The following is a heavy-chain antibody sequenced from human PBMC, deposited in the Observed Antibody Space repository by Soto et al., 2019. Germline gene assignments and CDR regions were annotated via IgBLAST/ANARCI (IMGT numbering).Heavy chain of an antibody. V-gene: IGHV3-48*02. J-gene: IGHJ4*02. CDR2: ISTSSHSI. Sequence: XXSLRLSYAASGFTFSTYSIHWFRQAPGKGLEWVSYISTSSHSIYYADSVKGRFTISRDNAKNSLYLQINNLRDEDTAVYYCARDLAWSFDYWGQGTLVTVS. CDR1: GFTFSTYS. CDR3: ARDLAWSFDY. D-gene: IGHD2-15*01.